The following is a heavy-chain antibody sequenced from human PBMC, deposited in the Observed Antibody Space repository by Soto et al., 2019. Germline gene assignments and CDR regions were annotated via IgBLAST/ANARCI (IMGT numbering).Heavy chain of an antibody. CDR3: ARSSIYCTNGVCYYYYYMDV. CDR1: GFTFSSYW. D-gene: IGHD2-8*01. Sequence: EVQLVESGGGLVQPGGSLRLSFAASGFTFSSYWMHWVRQAPGKGLVWVSRINSDGSSTSYADSVKGRFTISRDNAKNTLYLQMNSLRAEDTAVYYCARSSIYCTNGVCYYYYYMDVWGKGTTVTVSS. CDR2: INSDGSST. V-gene: IGHV3-74*01. J-gene: IGHJ6*03.